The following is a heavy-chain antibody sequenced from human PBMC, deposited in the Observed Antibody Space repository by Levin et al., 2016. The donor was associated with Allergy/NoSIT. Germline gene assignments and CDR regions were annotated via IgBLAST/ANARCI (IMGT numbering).Heavy chain of an antibody. CDR2: MNPNSGNT. CDR3: VRGTPDPDGMDV. J-gene: IGHJ6*02. V-gene: IGHV1-8*01. Sequence: WVRQAPGQGLEWMGWMNPNSGNTGYAQKFQGRVTMTRNTSISTAYMELSSLRSEDTAVYYCVRGTPDPDGMDVWGQGTTVTVSS.